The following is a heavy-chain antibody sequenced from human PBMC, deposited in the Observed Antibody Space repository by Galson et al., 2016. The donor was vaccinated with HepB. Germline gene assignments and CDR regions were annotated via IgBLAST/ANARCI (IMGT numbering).Heavy chain of an antibody. D-gene: IGHD5-12*01. V-gene: IGHV5-51*01. CDR3: ARFPPVRGYSGISFDI. J-gene: IGHJ3*02. CDR2: IYPSDSDT. Sequence: QSGAEVKKPGESLKISCKVSGYNFIDYWIGWVRQMPGKGLEWMGTIYPSDSDTRYSPSFQGQVTISVDKSTSTAYLRWGSLKASDTAMYYCARFPPVRGYSGISFDIWGQGTMVTVSS. CDR1: GYNFIDYW.